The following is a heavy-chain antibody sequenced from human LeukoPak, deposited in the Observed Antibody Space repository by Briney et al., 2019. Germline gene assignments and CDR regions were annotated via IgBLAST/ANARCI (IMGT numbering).Heavy chain of an antibody. V-gene: IGHV3-33*01. Sequence: PGGSLRLSCAASGFSFSNHGMHWVRQAPGKRLEWVAVIWDDGNNKRYANSVNGRFTISRDNSKNTLYLQMNSLRAEDTAVYYCARDGASQAFDYWGQGTLVTVSS. CDR1: GFSFSNHG. D-gene: IGHD3-16*01. CDR2: IWDDGNNK. CDR3: ARDGASQAFDY. J-gene: IGHJ4*02.